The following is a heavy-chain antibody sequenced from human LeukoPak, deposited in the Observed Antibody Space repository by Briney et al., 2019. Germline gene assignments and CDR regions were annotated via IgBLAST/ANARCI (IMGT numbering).Heavy chain of an antibody. V-gene: IGHV1-46*01. Sequence: GASVKVSCKASGYTFTSYHMHWVRQAPGQGLEWMGKINLSGDSTTYAQKFQGRVTVTRDTSTSTVYMELSSLRSEDTAVYYCARDYVDDIPMIKDYWGQGTLVTVSS. CDR3: ARDYVDDIPMIKDY. CDR2: INLSGDST. J-gene: IGHJ4*02. D-gene: IGHD2-8*01. CDR1: GYTFTSYH.